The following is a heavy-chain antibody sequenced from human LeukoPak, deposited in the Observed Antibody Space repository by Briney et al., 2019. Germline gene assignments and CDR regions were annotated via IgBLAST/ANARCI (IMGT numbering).Heavy chain of an antibody. J-gene: IGHJ4*02. CDR1: GGSISSYY. CDR2: IYYSGST. Sequence: SETPSLTCTVSGGSISSYYWSWIRQPPGKGLEWIGYIYYSGSTNYNPSLKSRVTISVDTSKNQFSLKLSSVTAADTAVYYCASAIAARPFDYWGQGTLVTVSS. V-gene: IGHV4-59*01. D-gene: IGHD6-6*01. CDR3: ASAIAARPFDY.